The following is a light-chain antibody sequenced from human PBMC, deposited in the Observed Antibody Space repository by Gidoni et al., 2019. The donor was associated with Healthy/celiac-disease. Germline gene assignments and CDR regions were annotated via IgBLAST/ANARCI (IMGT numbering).Light chain of an antibody. CDR3: QQRSNWPPGYT. CDR1: QCVSSY. V-gene: IGKV3-11*01. Sequence: EIVLTQSPATLYLSPGERATLSCRASQCVSSYLAWYQQKPGPDPRRLIYDASNRATGIPARFSGSGSGTDFTLTISSLEPEDFAVYYCQQRSNWPPGYTFGQGTKLEIK. CDR2: DAS. J-gene: IGKJ2*01.